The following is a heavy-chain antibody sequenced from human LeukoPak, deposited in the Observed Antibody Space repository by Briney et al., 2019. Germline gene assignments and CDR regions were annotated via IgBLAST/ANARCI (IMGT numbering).Heavy chain of an antibody. CDR2: IKQDGSEK. J-gene: IGHJ4*02. Sequence: SGGSLRLSCAASGFTFSSYWMSWVRQAPGKGLEWVANIKQDGSEKYYVDSVKGRFTISRDNAKNSLYLQMNSLRAEDTAVYYCARRSASLSSSLNYFDYWGQGTLVTVSS. CDR1: GFTFSSYW. V-gene: IGHV3-7*01. CDR3: ARRSASLSSSLNYFDY. D-gene: IGHD6-13*01.